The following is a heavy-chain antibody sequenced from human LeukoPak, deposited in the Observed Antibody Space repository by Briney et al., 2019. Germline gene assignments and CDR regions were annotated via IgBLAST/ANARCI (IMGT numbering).Heavy chain of an antibody. D-gene: IGHD3-22*01. V-gene: IGHV3-23*01. CDR1: GFTFNNYA. CDR2: LSDSGSGT. CDR3: ARRFSDSSGYYRFDF. J-gene: IGHJ4*02. Sequence: GGSLRLSCAASGFTFNNYAMNWVRQAPGKGLEWVSALSDSGSGTYNADSVKGRCTISRDNSKNTLYLQMNGLRAEDTAVYYCARRFSDSSGYYRFDFWGQGTLVTVSS.